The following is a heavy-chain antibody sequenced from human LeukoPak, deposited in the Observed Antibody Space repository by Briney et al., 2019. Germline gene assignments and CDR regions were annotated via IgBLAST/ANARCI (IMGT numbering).Heavy chain of an antibody. CDR1: GGSFSGNY. CDR3: ARGPGLASGGWFDP. Sequence: SETLSLTCAVYGGSFSGNYWSWIRQPPGKGLEWIGEINHSGSTNYNPSLKSRVTISVDTSKNQFSLKLSSVTAADTAVYYCARGPGLASGGWFDPWGQGTLVTVSS. J-gene: IGHJ5*02. V-gene: IGHV4-34*01. CDR2: INHSGST. D-gene: IGHD6-25*01.